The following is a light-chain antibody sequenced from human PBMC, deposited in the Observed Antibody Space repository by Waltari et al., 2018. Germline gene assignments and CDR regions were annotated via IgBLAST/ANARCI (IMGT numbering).Light chain of an antibody. V-gene: IGLV3-21*03. Sequence: SYVLTQPPSVSVAPGKTASLSCGGDAVGTKSVHWYQQRPGQAPVLVVYDEGDRPAGSPERVSGSRAGNTATLTISRGGAGDEADYYCQVWDSRSDHVVFGGGTKLIVL. J-gene: IGLJ2*01. CDR2: DEG. CDR3: QVWDSRSDHVV. CDR1: AVGTKS.